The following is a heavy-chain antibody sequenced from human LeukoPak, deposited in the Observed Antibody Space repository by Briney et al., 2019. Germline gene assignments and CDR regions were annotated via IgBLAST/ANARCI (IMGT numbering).Heavy chain of an antibody. CDR1: GFDVSINY. CDR2: IHNDGNT. Sequence: GGSLRLSCAASGFDVSINYMNWIRQSPEKGLEWVSIIHNDGNTYYAHSVQGRFTVSRDNSKNTVSLQMDSLRVDDTAVYFCARGFLQLTPYYFDYWGQGTLVTVSS. J-gene: IGHJ4*02. V-gene: IGHV3-66*01. CDR3: ARGFLQLTPYYFDY. D-gene: IGHD1-1*01.